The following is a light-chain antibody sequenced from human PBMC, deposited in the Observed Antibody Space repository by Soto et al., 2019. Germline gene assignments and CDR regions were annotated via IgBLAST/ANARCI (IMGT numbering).Light chain of an antibody. CDR3: QQYETYWT. CDR1: QTISDW. Sequence: DIQMTQSPSSLSASVGDRVTITFRASQTISDWLALLQQKPGQAPKLLIYKASTLETGVPSRFSGSGFGTEFTLTISSLQPDDFATYYCQQYETYWTFGQGTKVDI. J-gene: IGKJ1*01. CDR2: KAS. V-gene: IGKV1-5*03.